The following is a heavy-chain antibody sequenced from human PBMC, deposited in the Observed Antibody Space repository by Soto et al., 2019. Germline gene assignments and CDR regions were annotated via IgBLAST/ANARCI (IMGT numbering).Heavy chain of an antibody. J-gene: IGHJ5*02. CDR3: AVDRVVVVPAARFDP. V-gene: IGHV1-58*01. Sequence: ASVKVYFKASGSPFTSSAVQCVRQARGQRLEWIGWIVVGSGNTNYAQKFQERVTITRYMSTSTAYMELSSLRSEDTAVYYCAVDRVVVVPAARFDPWGRGTLVTGSS. CDR1: GSPFTSSA. D-gene: IGHD2-2*01. CDR2: IVVGSGNT.